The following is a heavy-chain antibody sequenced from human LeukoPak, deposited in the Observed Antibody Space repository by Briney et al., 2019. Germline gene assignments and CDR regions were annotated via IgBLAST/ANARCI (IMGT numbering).Heavy chain of an antibody. V-gene: IGHV3-21*01. Sequence: GGSLRLSSTASGFTFSTDNMKSVRQAPGKRLGWVSSLSSSGSYVYYADSLKGRFTVSRDNAKDSLYLQMYSLRAEDTAVYYCARDPSRWELLNFDYWGQGTLVTVSS. CDR3: ARDPSRWELLNFDY. CDR1: GFTFSTDN. CDR2: LSSSGSYV. D-gene: IGHD1-26*01. J-gene: IGHJ4*02.